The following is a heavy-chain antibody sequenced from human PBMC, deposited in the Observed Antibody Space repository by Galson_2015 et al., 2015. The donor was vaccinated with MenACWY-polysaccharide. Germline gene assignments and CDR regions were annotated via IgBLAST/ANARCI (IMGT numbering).Heavy chain of an antibody. CDR1: GVTLSNYG. D-gene: IGHD2/OR15-2a*01. V-gene: IGHV3-23*01. CDR3: ARGSNIWKYLDY. Sequence: SLRLSCAGSGVTLSNYGMSWVRQAPGKGLEWVSVISDRVDSTHYADSAKGRFTVSRDNSRNTLYLQMNSLRGDDTAVYFCARGSNIWKYLDYWGQGTQVTVSS. J-gene: IGHJ4*02. CDR2: ISDRVDST.